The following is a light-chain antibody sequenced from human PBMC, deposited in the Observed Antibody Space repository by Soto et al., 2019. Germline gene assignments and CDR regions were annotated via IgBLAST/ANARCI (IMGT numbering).Light chain of an antibody. CDR2: DAS. CDR1: QGIRHS. CDR3: QKYNSAPET. V-gene: IGKV1-27*01. Sequence: DIQMTQSPSSLSASVGDRVTITCRASQGIRHSLAWYQQKPGKVPKLLIYDASTLQSGVPSRFSGSGSGTDFTLTISSLQPEDIATYYCQKYNSAPETFGPGAKVDI. J-gene: IGKJ3*01.